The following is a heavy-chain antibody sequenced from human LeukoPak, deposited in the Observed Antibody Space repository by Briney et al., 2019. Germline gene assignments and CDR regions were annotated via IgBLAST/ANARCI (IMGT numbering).Heavy chain of an antibody. CDR3: ARGPKWLLDY. D-gene: IGHD3-22*01. CDR2: IYYSGST. CDR1: GGSISSSSYY. V-gene: IGHV4-39*01. J-gene: IGHJ4*02. Sequence: PSETLSLTCTVSGGSISSSSYYWGWIRQPPGKGLEWIGSIYYSGSTYYNPSLKSRVTISVDTSKNQFSLKLSSVTAADTAVYYCARGPKWLLDYWGQGTLVTVSS.